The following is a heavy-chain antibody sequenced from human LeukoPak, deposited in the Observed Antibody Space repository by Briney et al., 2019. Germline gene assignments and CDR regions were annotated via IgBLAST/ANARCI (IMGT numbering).Heavy chain of an antibody. CDR1: GFTFSSYG. V-gene: IGHV3-33*01. Sequence: GGSLRLSCAASGFTFSSYGMHWVRQAPGKGLEWVAVIWYDGSNKYYADSVKGRFTISRDNPKCTLYLQMNSLRAEDTAVYYCARGGGRSYSDAFDIWGQGTVVTVSS. D-gene: IGHD1-26*01. CDR2: IWYDGSNK. J-gene: IGHJ3*02. CDR3: ARGGGRSYSDAFDI.